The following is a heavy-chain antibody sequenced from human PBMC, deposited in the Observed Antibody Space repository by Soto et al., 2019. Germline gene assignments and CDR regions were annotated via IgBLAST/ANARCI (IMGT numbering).Heavy chain of an antibody. J-gene: IGHJ6*02. CDR3: ARDKVDTAMVLAYYYFYGMDV. V-gene: IGHV1-18*04. D-gene: IGHD5-18*01. CDR1: GYTFTSYG. Sequence: QVPLVQSGAEVKKPGASVKVSCKASGYTFTSYGISWVRQAPGQGLEWMGWISAYNGHTNYAQKLQGRVTMTTDTSTSTAYMELRSRRSDDTAVYYCARDKVDTAMVLAYYYFYGMDVWGQGTTVTVSS. CDR2: ISAYNGHT.